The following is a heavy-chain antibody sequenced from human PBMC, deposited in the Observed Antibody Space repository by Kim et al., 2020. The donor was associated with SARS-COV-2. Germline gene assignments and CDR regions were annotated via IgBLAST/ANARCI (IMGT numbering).Heavy chain of an antibody. J-gene: IGHJ4*01. CDR1: GYSISSGYY. CDR2: IYHSGST. V-gene: IGHV4-38-2*02. CDR3: ARVRWTRRDTVTTLFDY. D-gene: IGHD4-17*01. Sequence: SETLSLTCTVSGYSISSGYYWGWIRQPPGKGLEWIGSIYHSGSTYYNPSLKSRVTISVDTSKNQFSLKLSSVTAADTAVYYCARVRWTRRDTVTTLFDY.